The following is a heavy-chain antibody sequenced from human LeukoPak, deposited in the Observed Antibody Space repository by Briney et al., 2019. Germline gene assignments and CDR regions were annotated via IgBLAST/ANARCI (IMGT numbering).Heavy chain of an antibody. Sequence: GGSLRLSCSASGLTVTNAWMNWVRQAPGEGLDWVSRIASKTDGGATDYAAPVKGRFTISRDDSKNTLNQQMNNLKTEDTAVYYCTTGIRGDWGQGTLVTVSS. D-gene: IGHD3-10*01. CDR1: GLTVTNAW. CDR2: IASKTDGGAT. CDR3: TTGIRGD. V-gene: IGHV3-15*07. J-gene: IGHJ4*02.